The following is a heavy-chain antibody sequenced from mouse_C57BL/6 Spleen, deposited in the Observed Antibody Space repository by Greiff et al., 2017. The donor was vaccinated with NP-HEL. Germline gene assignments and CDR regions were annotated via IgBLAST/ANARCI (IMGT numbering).Heavy chain of an antibody. CDR3: ARSKELRDAMDY. CDR2: IYPGDGDT. D-gene: IGHD1-1*01. CDR1: GYAFSSSW. V-gene: IGHV1-82*01. J-gene: IGHJ4*01. Sequence: VQLQQSGPELVKPGASVKISCKASGYAFSSSWLNWVKQRPGKGLEWIGRIYPGDGDTNYNGKFKGKATLTADKSSSTAYMQLSSLASEDSAVYFCARSKELRDAMDYWGQGTSVTVSS.